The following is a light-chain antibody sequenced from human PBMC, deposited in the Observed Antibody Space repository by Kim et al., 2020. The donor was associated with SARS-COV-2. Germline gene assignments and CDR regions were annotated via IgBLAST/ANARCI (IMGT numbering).Light chain of an antibody. CDR3: QQYDNLPYT. CDR1: QDISNY. Sequence: ASVGDRVTISCQASQDISNYLNWYQQKPGKAPKLLIYDASNLETGVPSRFSGSGAGTDFPFTISSLQPEDIATYYCQQYDNLPYTCGQGTKLEI. CDR2: DAS. J-gene: IGKJ2*01. V-gene: IGKV1-33*01.